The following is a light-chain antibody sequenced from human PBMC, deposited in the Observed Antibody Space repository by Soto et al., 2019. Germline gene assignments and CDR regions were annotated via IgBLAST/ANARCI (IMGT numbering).Light chain of an antibody. CDR2: RNN. Sequence: QSVLTQPPSASGTPGQRVTISCSGSSSNIESNYVYWYQQLPGTAPKLHIYRNNQRPSEVPDRFSGSKSGTSASLAISGLRSEDEADYYCAAWDDSLSVVVFGGGTKVTVL. CDR1: SSNIESNY. CDR3: AAWDDSLSVVV. V-gene: IGLV1-47*01. J-gene: IGLJ2*01.